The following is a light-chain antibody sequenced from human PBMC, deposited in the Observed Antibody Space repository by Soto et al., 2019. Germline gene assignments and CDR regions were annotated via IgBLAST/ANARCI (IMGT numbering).Light chain of an antibody. Sequence: DIQLTQSPSFLSASVGDRVTITCRASQSISSWLVWYQQKPGKAPKLLIYDASSLESGVPSRFSGSGSGTEFTLTISSLQPDDFATYYCQHYNSYSEAFGQGTKVDI. CDR3: QHYNSYSEA. J-gene: IGKJ1*01. CDR1: QSISSW. CDR2: DAS. V-gene: IGKV1-5*01.